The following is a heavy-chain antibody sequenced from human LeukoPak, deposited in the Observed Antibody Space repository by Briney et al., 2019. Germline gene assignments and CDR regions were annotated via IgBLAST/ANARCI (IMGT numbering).Heavy chain of an antibody. J-gene: IGHJ4*02. V-gene: IGHV1-69*13. Sequence: SVKVPCKASGGTFSSYAISWVRQAPGQGLEWMGGIIPIFGTANYAQKFQGRATITADESTSTAYMELSSLRSEDTAVYYCARAYCSSTSCYHLDYWGQGTLVTVSS. CDR2: IIPIFGTA. D-gene: IGHD2-2*01. CDR1: GGTFSSYA. CDR3: ARAYCSSTSCYHLDY.